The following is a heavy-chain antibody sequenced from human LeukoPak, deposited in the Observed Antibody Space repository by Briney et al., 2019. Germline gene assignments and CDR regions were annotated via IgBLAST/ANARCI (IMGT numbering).Heavy chain of an antibody. Sequence: SETLSLTCAVYGGSFSGYYWSWIRQPPGKGLEWIGEINHSGSTNYNPSLKSRVTISVDTSKNQFSLKLSSVTVAGTAVYYCARTWVGCSGGSCYEDYWGQGTLVTVSS. V-gene: IGHV4-34*01. CDR3: ARTWVGCSGGSCYEDY. CDR1: GGSFSGYY. CDR2: INHSGST. J-gene: IGHJ4*02. D-gene: IGHD2-15*01.